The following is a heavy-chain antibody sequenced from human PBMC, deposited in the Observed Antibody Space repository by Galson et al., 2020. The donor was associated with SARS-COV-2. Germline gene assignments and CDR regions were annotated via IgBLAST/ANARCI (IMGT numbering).Heavy chain of an antibody. V-gene: IGHV2-70*11. CDR2: IDWEDDE. Sequence: ESGPTLVKPTQTLTLTCTFSGFSLSTSGMCVSWIRQPPGTALEWLARIDWEDDEYYSTSLKTRLTISKDTSKNQVVLTMTNMDPVDTATYYCARIDSSGCRGNYWGQGTLVTVSS. D-gene: IGHD6-19*01. CDR3: ARIDSSGCRGNY. CDR1: GFSLSTSGMC. J-gene: IGHJ4*02.